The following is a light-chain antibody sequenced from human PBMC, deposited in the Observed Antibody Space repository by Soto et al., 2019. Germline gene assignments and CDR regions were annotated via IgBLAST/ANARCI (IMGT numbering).Light chain of an antibody. CDR1: QSVSSY. V-gene: IGKV3-11*01. Sequence: EIVLTQSPATLSLSPGERATLSCRASQSVSSYLAWYHQKTGQAPRRLIYDASNRATGIPARFSGSGSGTDFTLPISSIEHEDVAVYYCQQRSNWPPLTFGQGTRLEIK. CDR2: DAS. CDR3: QQRSNWPPLT. J-gene: IGKJ5*01.